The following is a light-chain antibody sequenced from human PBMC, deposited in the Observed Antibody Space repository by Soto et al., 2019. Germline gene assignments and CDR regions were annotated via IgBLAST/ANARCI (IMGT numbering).Light chain of an antibody. CDR2: GAS. CDR3: QQRDKWPRT. V-gene: IGKV3-11*01. J-gene: IGKJ2*01. Sequence: EIVLTQSPATLSLSPGERATLSCRASQSVGSYLAWYQHKPGQAPRLLIYGASNRATDIPGRFSGRGYGTDFTLTISSLESGDSAVYYCQQRDKWPRTFGQGTKLEIK. CDR1: QSVGSY.